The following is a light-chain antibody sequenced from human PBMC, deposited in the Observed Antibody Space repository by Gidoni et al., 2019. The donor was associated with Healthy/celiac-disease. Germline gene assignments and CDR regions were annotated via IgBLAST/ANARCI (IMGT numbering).Light chain of an antibody. V-gene: IGLV2-23*01. J-gene: IGLJ3*02. Sequence: QSALTQPASVSGSPGQSITISCTGTSSDVGSYNLVSWYHQHPGKAPKLMIYEGSKLPSGVSNRFSGSKSGNTASMTISGLKAEAEAVYYCCSDAGSSTLWVFGGGTKLTVL. CDR1: SSDVGSYNL. CDR2: EGS. CDR3: CSDAGSSTLWV.